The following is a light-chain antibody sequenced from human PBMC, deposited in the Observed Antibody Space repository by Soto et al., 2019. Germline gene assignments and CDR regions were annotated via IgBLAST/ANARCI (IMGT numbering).Light chain of an antibody. CDR3: TSYTSSTPFYV. CDR1: RTDLGDYNY. J-gene: IGLJ1*01. V-gene: IGLV2-14*03. CDR2: DVN. Sequence: QSVLTQPASVSGSPGQSITISCNGARTDLGDYNYVSWYQQHPGKAPQLIIYDVNSRPSGVSDRFSGSKSGDTASLTISGLQAEDEADYYCTSYTSSTPFYVFGTGTKVTVL.